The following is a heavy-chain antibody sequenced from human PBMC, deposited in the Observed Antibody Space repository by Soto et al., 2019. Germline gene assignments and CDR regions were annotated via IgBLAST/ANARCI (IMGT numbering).Heavy chain of an antibody. J-gene: IGHJ6*02. D-gene: IGHD3-22*01. CDR3: ARGVVRDYYYYYGMDV. CDR2: IDPSDSYT. V-gene: IGHV5-10-1*01. Sequence: XESLKISCRGSGYSFTSYWISWVRQMPGKGLEWMGRIDPSDSYTKYSPSFQGHVTISADKSISTAYLQWSSLKASDTAMYYCARGVVRDYYYYYGMDVSVQGTTVTVSS. CDR1: GYSFTSYW.